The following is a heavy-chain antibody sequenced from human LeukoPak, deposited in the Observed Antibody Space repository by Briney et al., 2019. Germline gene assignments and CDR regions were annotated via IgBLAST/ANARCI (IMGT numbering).Heavy chain of an antibody. CDR2: IYYSGST. V-gene: IGHV4-39*07. J-gene: IGHJ5*02. CDR3: ARGVHYGDYGWLLDP. Sequence: SETLSLTCTVSGGSISSSSYYWGWIRQPPGKGLEWIGSIYYSGSTYYNPSLKSRVTISVDTSKNQFSLKLSSVTAADTAVYYCARGVHYGDYGWLLDPWGQGTLVTVSS. CDR1: GGSISSSSYY. D-gene: IGHD4-17*01.